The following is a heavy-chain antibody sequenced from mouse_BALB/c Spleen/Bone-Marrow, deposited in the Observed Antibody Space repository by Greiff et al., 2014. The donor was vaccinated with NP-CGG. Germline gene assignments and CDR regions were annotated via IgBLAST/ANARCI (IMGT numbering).Heavy chain of an antibody. D-gene: IGHD4-1*02. J-gene: IGHJ3*01. V-gene: IGHV5-6*01. CDR2: INNGGTYT. Sequence: VQLKESGGDLVKPGGSLKLSCAASGFTFSSYGMSWVRQTPDKRLEWVATINNGGTYTYYPDSVKGRFTISRDNAKNTLYLQMSSLKSEVTAMYYCALNWDSAYWGQGTLVTVSA. CDR1: GFTFSSYG. CDR3: ALNWDSAY.